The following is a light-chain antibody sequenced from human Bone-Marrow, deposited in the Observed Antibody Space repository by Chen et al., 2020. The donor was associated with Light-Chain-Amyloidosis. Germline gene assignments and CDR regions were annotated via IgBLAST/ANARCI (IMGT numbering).Light chain of an antibody. CDR1: SSDIGGYNF. CDR3: SSHTSSDTWV. V-gene: IGLV2-14*01. J-gene: IGLJ3*02. CDR2: DVN. Sequence: QSALTQPASVSGSPGQSITISCTGTSSDIGGYNFVSWFQQHPVNVPKVIIYDVNNRPSGVANRFSGSKSGNTASLTISGLQAEDEADYYCSSHTSSDTWVFGGGTKLTVL.